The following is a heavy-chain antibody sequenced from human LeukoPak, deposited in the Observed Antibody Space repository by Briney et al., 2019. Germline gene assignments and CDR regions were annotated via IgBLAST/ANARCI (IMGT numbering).Heavy chain of an antibody. V-gene: IGHV4-61*02. Sequence: PSETLSLTCTVSGGSINSGSYYWSWIRQPAGKGLECIGRVYTNGGTNYNPSPESRVTISVDTSKNQFSLKLSSVTAADTAVYYCARALYYDFWSGYYRRYYYYMDVWGKGTTVTVSS. CDR3: ARALYYDFWSGYYRRYYYYMDV. CDR1: GGSINSGSYY. J-gene: IGHJ6*03. D-gene: IGHD3-3*01. CDR2: VYTNGGT.